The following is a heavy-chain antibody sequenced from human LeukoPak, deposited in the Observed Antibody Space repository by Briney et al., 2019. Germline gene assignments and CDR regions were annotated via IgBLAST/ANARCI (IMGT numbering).Heavy chain of an antibody. D-gene: IGHD1-26*01. CDR1: GFRFTIYW. CDR2: IYPRDSDT. V-gene: IGHV5-51*01. Sequence: GGALEISFKTSGFRFTIYWIGWVRPLPGKGLEWMGIIYPRDSDTRYSPSFQGQVTISADKSINTAYLQWSSLKASDTAMYYCARGRDYMDVWGKGTTVTVSS. CDR3: ARGRDYMDV. J-gene: IGHJ6*03.